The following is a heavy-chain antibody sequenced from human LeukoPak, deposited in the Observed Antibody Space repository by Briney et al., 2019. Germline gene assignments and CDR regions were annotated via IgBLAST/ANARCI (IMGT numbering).Heavy chain of an antibody. CDR1: GFTFSSYS. CDR2: ISSSSSYI. V-gene: IGHV3-21*01. J-gene: IGHJ3*02. CDR3: ARDHLGIDAFDI. Sequence: GGSLRLSCAASGFTFSSYSMNWVRQAPGKGLEWVSSISSSSSYIYYADSVKGRFTISRDNAKNSLYLQMNSLRAEDTAVYYCARDHLGIDAFDIWGQGTMVTVSS. D-gene: IGHD1-1*01.